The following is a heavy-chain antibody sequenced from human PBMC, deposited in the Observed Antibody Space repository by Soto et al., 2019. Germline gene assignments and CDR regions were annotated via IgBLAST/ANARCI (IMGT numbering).Heavy chain of an antibody. D-gene: IGHD3-22*01. Sequence: EVQLLESGGGLVQPGGSLRLSCAASGFTFSSYAMSWVRQAPGKGLEWVSAISGSGGSTYYADSVKGRFTISRDNSKNTLYLQMNSLRAEDTAVYYCAKDKRITMIVVVITTIDYWGQGTLVTVSS. CDR2: ISGSGGST. CDR1: GFTFSSYA. CDR3: AKDKRITMIVVVITTIDY. J-gene: IGHJ4*02. V-gene: IGHV3-23*01.